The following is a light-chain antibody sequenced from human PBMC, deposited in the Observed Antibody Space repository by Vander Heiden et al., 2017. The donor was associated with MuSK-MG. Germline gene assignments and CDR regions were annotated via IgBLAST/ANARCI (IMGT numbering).Light chain of an antibody. Sequence: DLVITQSPASLAVSLGERATINCQSSQSLIYSSNNKNYLAWYQQKPRQPPKLLIYWASTRESGVPDRFSGSGSGTDFTLTISSLQAEDVAVYYCQQYYTTPLTFGGGTKVEIK. V-gene: IGKV4-1*01. CDR2: WAS. CDR3: QQYYTTPLT. CDR1: QSLIYSSNNKNY. J-gene: IGKJ4*01.